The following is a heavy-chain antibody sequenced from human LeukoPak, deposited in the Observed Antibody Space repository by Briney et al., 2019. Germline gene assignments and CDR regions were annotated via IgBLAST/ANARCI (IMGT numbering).Heavy chain of an antibody. Sequence: ASVKVSCKASGYTFTSYYMHWVRQAPGQGLEWMGIINPSGGSTSYAQKFQGRVTMTRDTSTSTVYMELSSLRSEDTAVYYCAREGGVNYGSGRYYYGMDFGGQGTRFTVSS. CDR1: GYTFTSYY. CDR3: AREGGVNYGSGRYYYGMDF. D-gene: IGHD3-10*01. V-gene: IGHV1-46*01. J-gene: IGHJ6*02. CDR2: INPSGGST.